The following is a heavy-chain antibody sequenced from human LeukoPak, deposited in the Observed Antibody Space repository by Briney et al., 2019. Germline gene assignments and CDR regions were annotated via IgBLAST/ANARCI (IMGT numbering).Heavy chain of an antibody. CDR2: ISAYNGNT. Sequence: ASVKVSCKASGYTFTSYDIIWVRQAPGQGLEWMGWISAYNGNTKYTQKLQGRVTMTTDTSTSTAYMELRSLRSDDTAVYYCARHGPAGDSSSCFDYWGQGTLVTVSS. V-gene: IGHV1-18*01. D-gene: IGHD6-13*01. CDR1: GYTFTSYD. J-gene: IGHJ4*02. CDR3: ARHGPAGDSSSCFDY.